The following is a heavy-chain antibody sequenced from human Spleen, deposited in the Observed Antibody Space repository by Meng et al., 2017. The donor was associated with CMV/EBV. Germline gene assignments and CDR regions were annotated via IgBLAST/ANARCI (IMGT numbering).Heavy chain of an antibody. CDR2: INHSGST. D-gene: IGHD3-10*01. CDR3: ARVLPSRAAMVRGPLGSSWFDP. CDR1: GYS. J-gene: IGHJ5*02. Sequence: GYSWSWIRQPPGKGLEWIGEINHSGSTNYNPSLKSRVTISVDASKNQFSLKLSSVTAADTAVYYCARVLPSRAAMVRGPLGSSWFDPWGQGTLVTVSS. V-gene: IGHV4-34*01.